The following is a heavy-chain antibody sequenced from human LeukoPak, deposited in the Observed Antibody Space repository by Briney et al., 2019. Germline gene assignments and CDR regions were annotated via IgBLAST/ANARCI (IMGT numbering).Heavy chain of an antibody. CDR2: ISSSGSTI. Sequence: GGSLRLSCAASGFTFSDYYMSWTRQAPGKGLERVSYISSSGSTIYYADSVKGRFTISRDNAKNSLYLQMNSLRAEDTAVYYCAREPLNDYSNYGGFDYWGQGTLVTVSS. J-gene: IGHJ4*02. CDR3: AREPLNDYSNYGGFDY. V-gene: IGHV3-11*04. CDR1: GFTFSDYY. D-gene: IGHD4-11*01.